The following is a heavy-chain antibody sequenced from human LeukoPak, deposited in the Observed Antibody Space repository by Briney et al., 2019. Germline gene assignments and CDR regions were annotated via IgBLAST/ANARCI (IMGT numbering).Heavy chain of an antibody. D-gene: IGHD3-22*01. Sequence: GGSLRLSCAASGFTFSSYGMHWVRQAPGKGLEWVAFIRYDGSNKYYADSVKGRFTISRDNSKNTLYLQMNSLRAEDTAVYYCAKDSQAQWLFKYYFDYWGQGTLVTVSS. J-gene: IGHJ4*02. V-gene: IGHV3-30*02. CDR3: AKDSQAQWLFKYYFDY. CDR2: IRYDGSNK. CDR1: GFTFSSYG.